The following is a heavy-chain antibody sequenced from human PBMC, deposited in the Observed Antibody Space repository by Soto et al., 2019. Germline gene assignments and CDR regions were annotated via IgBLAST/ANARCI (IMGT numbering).Heavy chain of an antibody. CDR2: ISAYNGDT. CDR3: ARVPSYLPEDY. Sequence: QVQLVQSGAEVKKPGASVRVSCKASGYTFTNYGISWVRQAPGQGLEWIGWISAYNGDTIYAQKLQGRITMTTDTSTNTAYMELMSLRSDDTTMYFCARVPSYLPEDYWGQGTLVTVSS. J-gene: IGHJ4*02. CDR1: GYTFTNYG. V-gene: IGHV1-18*01.